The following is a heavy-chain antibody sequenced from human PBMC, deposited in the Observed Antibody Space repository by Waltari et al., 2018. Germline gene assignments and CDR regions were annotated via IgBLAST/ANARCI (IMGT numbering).Heavy chain of an antibody. J-gene: IGHJ5*02. CDR2: IYYTGST. Sequence: QVQLQESGPSLLKPPETLSPICTVSGGSISGFYWSWVRQPPGKGLDWIGYIYYTGSTNFNPSLKSRVTMSVDTSKNQFSLKLSSVTAADTAFYYCARGGGGDWEWFDPWGQGTLVTVSS. V-gene: IGHV4-59*01. D-gene: IGHD2-21*02. CDR1: GGSISGFY. CDR3: ARGGGGDWEWFDP.